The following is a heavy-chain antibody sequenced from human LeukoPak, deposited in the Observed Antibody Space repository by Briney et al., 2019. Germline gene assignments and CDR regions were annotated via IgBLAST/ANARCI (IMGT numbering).Heavy chain of an antibody. CDR3: ARGGKIALAGTRSPQYFQH. J-gene: IGHJ1*01. CDR2: IRYDGSNK. Sequence: GGSLRLSCAASGFTFSTFGMHWVRQAPGKGLEWVAFIRYDGSNKYYADSVRGRFTISRDNSKNTLYLQMNSLRPEDTAVYCCARGGKIALAGTRSPQYFQHWGQGTLVTVSS. D-gene: IGHD6-19*01. V-gene: IGHV3-30*02. CDR1: GFTFSTFG.